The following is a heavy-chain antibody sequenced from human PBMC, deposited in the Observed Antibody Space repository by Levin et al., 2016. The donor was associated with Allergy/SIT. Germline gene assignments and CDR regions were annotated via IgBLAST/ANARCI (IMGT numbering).Heavy chain of an antibody. CDR2: IRYDGSNK. CDR3: AKCVGYSGYDLSYYYYGMDV. V-gene: IGHV3-30*02. J-gene: IGHJ6*02. Sequence: GESLKISCAASGFTFSSYGMHWVRQAPGKGLEWVAFIRYDGSNKYYADSVKGRFTISRDNSKNTLYLQMNSLRAEDTAVYYCAKCVGYSGYDLSYYYYGMDVWGQGTTVTVSS. CDR1: GFTFSSYG. D-gene: IGHD5-12*01.